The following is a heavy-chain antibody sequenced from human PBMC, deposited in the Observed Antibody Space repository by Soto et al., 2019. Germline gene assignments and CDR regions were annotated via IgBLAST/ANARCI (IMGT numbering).Heavy chain of an antibody. Sequence: SSETLSLTCAVYGGSFSGYYWAWIRQPPGTGLEWIGEINHSGSINYNPSLKSRVTISVDTSKNQFSLKLTFVTAADTAVYYCARDKITGLFDYWGQGTLVTVSS. CDR2: INHSGSI. V-gene: IGHV4-34*01. CDR1: GGSFSGYY. D-gene: IGHD2-8*02. CDR3: ARDKITGLFDY. J-gene: IGHJ4*02.